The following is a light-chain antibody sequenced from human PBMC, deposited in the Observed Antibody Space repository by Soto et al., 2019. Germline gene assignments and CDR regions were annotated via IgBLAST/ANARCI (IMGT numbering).Light chain of an antibody. Sequence: QSVLTQPPSASGSPGQSVTISCTGTSSDVGAYNYVSWYQQHPGKAPKLMIYEVSKRPSGVPDRVSGSKSGNTASLTVSGLQAEDEADYYCSSYAGSNKVFGGGTKVTVL. V-gene: IGLV2-8*01. CDR2: EVS. CDR3: SSYAGSNKV. CDR1: SSDVGAYNY. J-gene: IGLJ2*01.